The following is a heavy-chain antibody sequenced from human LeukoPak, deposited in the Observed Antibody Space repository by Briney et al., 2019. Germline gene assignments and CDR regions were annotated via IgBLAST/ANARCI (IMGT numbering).Heavy chain of an antibody. J-gene: IGHJ5*02. V-gene: IGHV1-18*01. D-gene: IGHD1-26*01. CDR3: ARGDLEWEPDPNWFDP. CDR1: GYTFTSYG. Sequence: GASVKVSCKASGYTFTSYGISWVRQAPGQGLEWMGWISAYNGNTNYAQKLQGRVTMTTDTSTSTAHMELRSLRSDDTAVYYCARGDLEWEPDPNWFDPWGQGTLVTVSS. CDR2: ISAYNGNT.